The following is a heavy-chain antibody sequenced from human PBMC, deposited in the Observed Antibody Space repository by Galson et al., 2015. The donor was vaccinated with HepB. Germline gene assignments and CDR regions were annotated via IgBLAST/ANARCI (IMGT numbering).Heavy chain of an antibody. J-gene: IGHJ4*02. CDR3: ARPNMDHEGSYCFDY. CDR2: IIPMFGVL. Sequence: SVKVSCKASGVTFSNSAISWVRQAPGQGLGWMGSIIPMFGVLHLARKFQGRVTMTADASTNTAYMELSSLRSEDTAVYFCARPNMDHEGSYCFDYWGQGTPVTVSS. CDR1: GVTFSNSA. V-gene: IGHV1-69*13. D-gene: IGHD3-10*01.